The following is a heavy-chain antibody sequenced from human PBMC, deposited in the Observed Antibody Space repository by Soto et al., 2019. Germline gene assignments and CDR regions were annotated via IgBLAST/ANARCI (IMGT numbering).Heavy chain of an antibody. J-gene: IGHJ3*02. D-gene: IGHD6-19*01. Sequence: GGSLRLSCAASGFPFSSYWMSWVRQAPGKGLEWVANIKQDGSEKDYVDTVKGRFTISRDNAKNSLYLQMNSLRAEDTAVYYCARGEEKAVAGAFDIWGQGTMVTVSS. CDR3: ARGEEKAVAGAFDI. CDR2: IKQDGSEK. V-gene: IGHV3-7*01. CDR1: GFPFSSYW.